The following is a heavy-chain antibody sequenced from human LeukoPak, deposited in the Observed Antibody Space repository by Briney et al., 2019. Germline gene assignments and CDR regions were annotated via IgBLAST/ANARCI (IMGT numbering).Heavy chain of an antibody. CDR1: GFSFSSFA. J-gene: IGHJ4*02. D-gene: IGHD2-8*01. V-gene: IGHV3-23*01. CDR3: AKRITVSAGYYLDS. CDR2: VSGGGAYT. Sequence: GGSLRLSCVGPGFSFSSFAMSWVRQAPGKGLEWVSTVSGGGAYTYYADSVKGRFTVSRDDSEGMHFLQMNSLRPEDTALYFCAKRITVSAGYYLDSWGQGTLVTVSS.